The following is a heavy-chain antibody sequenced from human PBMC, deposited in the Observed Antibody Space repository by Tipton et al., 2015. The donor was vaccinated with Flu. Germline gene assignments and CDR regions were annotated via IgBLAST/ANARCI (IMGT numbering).Heavy chain of an antibody. V-gene: IGHV4-39*07. D-gene: IGHD4-23*01. CDR1: GGSISSYTYY. Sequence: LRLSCTVSGGSISSYTYYWGWFRQSPGKGLEWIREINHSGRTNYNPSLKSRVTISVDTSKNQFSLKLSSVNAADTAVYYCARHGGYYFDYWGQGTLVTVSS. CDR2: INHSGRT. J-gene: IGHJ4*02. CDR3: ARHGGYYFDY.